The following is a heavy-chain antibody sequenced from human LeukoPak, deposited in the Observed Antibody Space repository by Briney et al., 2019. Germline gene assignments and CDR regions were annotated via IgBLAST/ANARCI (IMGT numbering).Heavy chain of an antibody. J-gene: IGHJ4*02. V-gene: IGHV3-64*01. D-gene: IGHD6-6*01. CDR1: GFTFSSYA. Sequence: GSLRLSCAASGFTFSSYAMHWVRQAPGKGLEYVSGISSNGGSTYYANSVKGRITISRDNLKNTLYLQMGSLRAEDMAVYHCARGYSSSPKYHFDYWGQGTLVTVSS. CDR2: ISSNGGST. CDR3: ARGYSSSPKYHFDY.